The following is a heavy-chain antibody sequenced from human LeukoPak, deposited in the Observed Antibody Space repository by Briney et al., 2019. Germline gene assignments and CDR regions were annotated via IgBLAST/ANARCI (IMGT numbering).Heavy chain of an antibody. J-gene: IGHJ5*02. V-gene: IGHV4-59*02. CDR3: ARGGFGFGELTNWFDP. Sequence: TACRGSVNSYDWGWIRKPPGKGLEWIGYIYYSGSTNYNPSLKSRVTISVDTSKNQFSLKLSSVTAADTAVYYCARGGFGFGELTNWFDPWGQGTLLNVSS. CDR2: IYYSGST. CDR1: RGSVNSYD. D-gene: IGHD3-10*01.